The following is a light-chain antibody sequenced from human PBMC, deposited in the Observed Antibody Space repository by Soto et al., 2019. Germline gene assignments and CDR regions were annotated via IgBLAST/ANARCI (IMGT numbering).Light chain of an antibody. CDR3: QQYHSYSWT. CDR1: QRISSW. CDR2: DAS. J-gene: IGKJ1*01. Sequence: DIQMTQSPSTLSASGGDRVTITCLAIQRISSWLAWYQQKPGKAPKLLIYDASSLKSGVPARFRGSVSGTEFTLTISSLPPDDFATYYCQQYHSYSWTFGQGTKVQIK. V-gene: IGKV1-5*01.